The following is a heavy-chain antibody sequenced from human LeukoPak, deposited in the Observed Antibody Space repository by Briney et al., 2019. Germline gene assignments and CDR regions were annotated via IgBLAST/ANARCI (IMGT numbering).Heavy chain of an antibody. CDR1: GGSISSGGYY. D-gene: IGHD6-13*01. CDR2: IYYSGST. V-gene: IGHV4-31*03. Sequence: PSETLSLTCTVSGGSISSGGYYWSWIRQHPGKDLEWIGYIYYSGSTYYNPSLKSRVTISVDTSKNQFSLKLSSVTAADTAVYYCARTGIAAAGSIDYWGQGTLVTVSS. J-gene: IGHJ4*02. CDR3: ARTGIAAAGSIDY.